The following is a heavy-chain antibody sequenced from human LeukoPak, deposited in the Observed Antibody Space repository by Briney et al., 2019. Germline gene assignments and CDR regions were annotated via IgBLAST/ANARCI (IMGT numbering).Heavy chain of an antibody. J-gene: IGHJ4*02. CDR1: GFTFDDYA. CDR2: IKQDGGEK. D-gene: IGHD2-2*01. V-gene: IGHV3-7*01. Sequence: QPGRSLRLSCAASGFTFDDYAMHWVRQAPGKGLEWVANIKQDGGEKYYVDSVKGRFTISRDNAKNSLYLQMNSLRAEDTAVYYCARDCPLTVAPLCIFDYWGQGTLVTVSS. CDR3: ARDCPLTVAPLCIFDY.